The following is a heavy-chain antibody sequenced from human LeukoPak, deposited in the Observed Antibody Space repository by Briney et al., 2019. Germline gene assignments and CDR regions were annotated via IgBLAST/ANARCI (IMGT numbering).Heavy chain of an antibody. Sequence: GRSLRLSCAASGFIFSTYGMHWVRQAPGKRPQWVAVIWYDGSDKYYADSVKGRVTISRDNDKNTLALQMNNLRAEDTAVYYCVRASGTFDIWGQGTRVSVSS. D-gene: IGHD3-10*01. CDR1: GFIFSTYG. CDR3: VRASGTFDI. CDR2: IWYDGSDK. J-gene: IGHJ3*02. V-gene: IGHV3-33*01.